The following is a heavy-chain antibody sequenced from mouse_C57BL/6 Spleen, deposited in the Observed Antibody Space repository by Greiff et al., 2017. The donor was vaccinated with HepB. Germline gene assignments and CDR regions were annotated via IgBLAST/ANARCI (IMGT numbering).Heavy chain of an antibody. V-gene: IGHV1-55*01. CDR2: IYPGSGST. Sequence: VQLQQPGAELVKPGASVKMSCKASGYTFTSYWITWVKQRPGQGLEWIGDIYPGSGSTNYNEKFKSKATLTVDTSSSTAYMQLSSLTSEDSAVYYCARAAYSNPWFAYWGQGTLVTVSA. J-gene: IGHJ3*01. D-gene: IGHD2-5*01. CDR3: ARAAYSNPWFAY. CDR1: GYTFTSYW.